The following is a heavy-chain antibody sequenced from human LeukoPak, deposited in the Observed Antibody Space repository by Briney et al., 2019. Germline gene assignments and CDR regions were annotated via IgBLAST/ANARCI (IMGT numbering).Heavy chain of an antibody. Sequence: GGSLRLSCAVSGLTFNNYAMSWVRQAPGKGLEWVSGISGRGASKYYADSVKGRFTISRDNSKNTLYLQMNSLRAEDTAVYYCAKGVVVAPDVTPFDYWGQGTLVTVSS. V-gene: IGHV3-23*01. CDR2: ISGRGASK. J-gene: IGHJ4*02. CDR3: AKGVVVAPDVTPFDY. D-gene: IGHD2-2*01. CDR1: GLTFNNYA.